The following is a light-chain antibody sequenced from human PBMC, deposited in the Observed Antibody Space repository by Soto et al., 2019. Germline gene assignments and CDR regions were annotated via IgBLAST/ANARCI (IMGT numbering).Light chain of an antibody. CDR1: SGHSSYA. V-gene: IGLV4-69*01. CDR3: QTWGTGIHV. CDR2: LNSDGSH. Sequence: QLVLTQSPSASAYLGASVKLTCTLSSGHSSYAIAWHQQQPEKGPRYLMKLNSDGSHSKGDGIPDRFSGSSSEAERYLIISSLQSEDEADYYWQTWGTGIHVFGTGTKLTVL. J-gene: IGLJ1*01.